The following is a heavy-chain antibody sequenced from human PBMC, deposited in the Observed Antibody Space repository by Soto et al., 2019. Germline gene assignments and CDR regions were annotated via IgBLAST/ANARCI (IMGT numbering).Heavy chain of an antibody. Sequence: SVKVSCKASGGTFSSYAISGVRQAPGQGLEWMGGIIPIFGTANYAQKFQGRVTITADKSTSTAYMELSSLRSEDTAVYYCARGRIVGATSRFDYCGQGILXTDSS. V-gene: IGHV1-69*06. CDR1: GGTFSSYA. CDR3: ARGRIVGATSRFDY. D-gene: IGHD1-26*01. CDR2: IIPIFGTA. J-gene: IGHJ4*02.